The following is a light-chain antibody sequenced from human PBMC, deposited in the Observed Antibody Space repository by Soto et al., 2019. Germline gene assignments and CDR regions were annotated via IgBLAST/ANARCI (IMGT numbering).Light chain of an antibody. V-gene: IGKV2-30*02. CDR2: KVS. Sequence: DNVITHSALSLPVTLGHPAYISCSSIQSLVHSDGIAYFSWFQQRPGRYPRRIIYKVSNRDSGVPDRFSGSGSGTDLALKISRVEAEEVGVYYCMTGTHWPITGGQGTRLENK. J-gene: IGKJ5*01. CDR3: MTGTHWPIT. CDR1: QSLVHSDGIAY.